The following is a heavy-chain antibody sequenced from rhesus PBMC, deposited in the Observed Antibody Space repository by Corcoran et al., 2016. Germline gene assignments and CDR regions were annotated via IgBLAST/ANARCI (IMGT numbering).Heavy chain of an antibody. CDR3: ARLPGYSSGPFDY. V-gene: IGHV3S18*01. Sequence: EVQLVESGGGLAKPGGSLRLSCAASGFSFSDYYMYWARQAPGTGLEWVSVISYTGGRTYYADSLKGRFTISRENAKNTLYLQMDSLRAEDTAVYYCARLPGYSSGPFDYWGQGVLVTVSS. D-gene: IGHD6-31*01. CDR2: ISYTGGRT. J-gene: IGHJ4*01. CDR1: GFSFSDYY.